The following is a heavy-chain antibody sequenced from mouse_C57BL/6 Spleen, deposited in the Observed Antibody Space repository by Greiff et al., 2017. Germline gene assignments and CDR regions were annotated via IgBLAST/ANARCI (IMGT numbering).Heavy chain of an antibody. CDR1: GYAFSSSW. D-gene: IGHD1-1*01. Sequence: VQLQQSGPELVKPGASVKISRKASGYAFSSSWMNWVKQRPGKGLEWIGRIYPGDGDTNYNGKFKGKATLTADKSSSTAYMQLSSLTSEDSAVYFCARSTTGYYFDYWGQGTTLTVSS. CDR3: ARSTTGYYFDY. J-gene: IGHJ2*01. CDR2: IYPGDGDT. V-gene: IGHV1-82*01.